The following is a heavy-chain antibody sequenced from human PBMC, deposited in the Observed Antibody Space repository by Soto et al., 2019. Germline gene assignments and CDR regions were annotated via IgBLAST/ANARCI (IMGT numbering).Heavy chain of an antibody. CDR1: GGSIASSSHF. Sequence: SETLSLTCSASGGSIASSSHFWGWVRQPPGKGLEWIGTIYFTGNTYYTPSLKSRLTMSIDTSKNEFSLRLNSVTAADTAVYYCAGQTFTIAAASYGRSNWFDPWGPGTLVTVSS. V-gene: IGHV4-39*01. J-gene: IGHJ5*02. CDR2: IYFTGNT. D-gene: IGHD6-25*01. CDR3: AGQTFTIAAASYGRSNWFDP.